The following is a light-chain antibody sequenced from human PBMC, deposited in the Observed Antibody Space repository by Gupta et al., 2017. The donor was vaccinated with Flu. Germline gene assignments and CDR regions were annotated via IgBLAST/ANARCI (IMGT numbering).Light chain of an antibody. J-gene: IGLJ2*01. CDR1: SSDVGGYNY. V-gene: IGLV2-14*01. CDR2: EVS. Sequence: QSTLTQPASVSRSPGQSITISCTVTSSDVGGYNYVSWYQQHPGKAPKLMIYEVSNRPSGVSNRFSGSKSGNTASLTISGLQAEDEADYYCSSYTSSSTLVVGGGTKLTVL. CDR3: SSYTSSSTLV.